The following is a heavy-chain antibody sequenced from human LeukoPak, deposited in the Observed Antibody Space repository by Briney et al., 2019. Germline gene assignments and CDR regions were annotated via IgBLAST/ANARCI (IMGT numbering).Heavy chain of an antibody. CDR2: INPYNGNT. D-gene: IGHD2-2*02. J-gene: IGHJ5*02. V-gene: IGHV1-18*01. CDR1: GYTFNSYG. Sequence: EASVKVSCNTSGYTFNSYGISWVRQAPGQGLAWMGWINPYNGNTNYAQNLQGRVTMTTDTSTSTAYMELRSLRSDDTAVYYCARRGLTNEDTYCNRTGCYIASGDWFDPWGQGTLVTVSS. CDR3: ARRGLTNEDTYCNRTGCYIASGDWFDP.